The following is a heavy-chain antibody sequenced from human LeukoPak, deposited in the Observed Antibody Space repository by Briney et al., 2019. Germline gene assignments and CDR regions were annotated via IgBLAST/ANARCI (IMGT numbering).Heavy chain of an antibody. J-gene: IGHJ5*02. Sequence: ASVRVSCKASGYTFNSYGISWVRQAPGQGLEWMGWISAYNGNTKYAQNFLGRVTMTTDASRRTVYMELRSLTSDDTAVYYCARDFLYYDILTGPDHWGQGTLVTVSS. CDR1: GYTFNSYG. CDR2: ISAYNGNT. D-gene: IGHD3-9*01. V-gene: IGHV1-18*01. CDR3: ARDFLYYDILTGPDH.